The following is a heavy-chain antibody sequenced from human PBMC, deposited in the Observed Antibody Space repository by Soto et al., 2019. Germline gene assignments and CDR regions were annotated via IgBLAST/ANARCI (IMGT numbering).Heavy chain of an antibody. CDR1: GGSINNYY. Sequence: SETLSLTCTVSGGSINNYYWSWIRQPPGKGLEWIGYIYYSGSTKYNPSLKSRVTISVDTSKNQLFLKLTSVTAADTAVYYCARGSYDFWSGYVLYWGQGTLVTVSS. D-gene: IGHD3-3*01. J-gene: IGHJ4*02. V-gene: IGHV4-59*01. CDR2: IYYSGST. CDR3: ARGSYDFWSGYVLY.